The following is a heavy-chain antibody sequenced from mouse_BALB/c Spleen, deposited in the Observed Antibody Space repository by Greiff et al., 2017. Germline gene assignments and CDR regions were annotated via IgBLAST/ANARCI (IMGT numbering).Heavy chain of an antibody. Sequence: DVKLVESGPGLVKPSQSLSLTCTVTGYSITSDYAWNWIRQFPGNKLEWMGYISYSGSTSYNPSLKRRISITRDTSNNQCFLQLNSVTTEDTATYYCAREARRYAMDYRGQGTSVTVSS. CDR3: AREARRYAMDY. V-gene: IGHV3-2*02. D-gene: IGHD3-2*02. CDR1: GYSITSDYA. CDR2: ISYSGST. J-gene: IGHJ4*01.